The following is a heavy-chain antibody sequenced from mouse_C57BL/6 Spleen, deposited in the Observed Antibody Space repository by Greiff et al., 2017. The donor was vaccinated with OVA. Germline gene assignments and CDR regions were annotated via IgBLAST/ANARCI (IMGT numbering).Heavy chain of an antibody. J-gene: IGHJ4*01. CDR1: GYSFTGYY. D-gene: IGHD2-5*01. Sequence: EVQLQQSGPELVKPGASVKISCKASGYSFTGYYMNWVKQSPEKSLEWIGEINPSTGGTTYNQKFKAKATLTVDQSSSTAYMQLKSLTSEDSAVYYCARDPSNPYAMDYWGQGTSVTFSS. V-gene: IGHV1-42*01. CDR2: INPSTGGT. CDR3: ARDPSNPYAMDY.